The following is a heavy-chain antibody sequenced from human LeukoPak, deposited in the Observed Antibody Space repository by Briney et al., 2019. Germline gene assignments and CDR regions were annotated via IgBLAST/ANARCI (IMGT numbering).Heavy chain of an antibody. D-gene: IGHD6-6*01. CDR2: IWYDGSNK. J-gene: IGHJ4*02. Sequence: GGSLRLSCAASGFTFSSYAMSWVRQAPGKGLEWVAVIWYDGSNKYYADSVKGRFTISRDNSKNTLYLQMNSLRAEDTAVYYCAREYSSSSRDLDYWGQGTLVTVSS. CDR3: AREYSSSSRDLDY. V-gene: IGHV3-33*08. CDR1: GFTFSSYA.